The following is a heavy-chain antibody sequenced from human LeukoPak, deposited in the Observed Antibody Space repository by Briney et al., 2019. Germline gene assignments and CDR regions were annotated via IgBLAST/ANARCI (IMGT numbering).Heavy chain of an antibody. CDR3: ARDRGIAVAGNSDY. CDR1: GYTFTSYG. Sequence: ASVKVSCKASGYTFTSYGISWVRQAPGQGLEWMGWISAYNGNTNYAQKLQGRVTMTTDTSTSTAYMELRSLRSDNTAVYYCARDRGIAVAGNSDYWGQGTLVTVSS. V-gene: IGHV1-18*01. D-gene: IGHD6-19*01. CDR2: ISAYNGNT. J-gene: IGHJ4*02.